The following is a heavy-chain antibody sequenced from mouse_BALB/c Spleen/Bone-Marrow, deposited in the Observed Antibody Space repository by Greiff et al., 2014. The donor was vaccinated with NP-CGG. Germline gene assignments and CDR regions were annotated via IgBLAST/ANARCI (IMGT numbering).Heavy chain of an antibody. D-gene: IGHD2-4*01. J-gene: IGHJ2*01. CDR3: ARGPPLYYDYGFDY. V-gene: IGHV1-18*01. Sequence: EVQLQESGPELVKPGASMKISCKASGYSFTGYTMNWVKQSHGKNLEWIGLINPYNGGTRYYQKFKGKATLTVDKSSSTAYMELLSLTSEDSAVYYCARGPPLYYDYGFDYWGQGTTLTVSS. CDR2: INPYNGGT. CDR1: GYSFTGYT.